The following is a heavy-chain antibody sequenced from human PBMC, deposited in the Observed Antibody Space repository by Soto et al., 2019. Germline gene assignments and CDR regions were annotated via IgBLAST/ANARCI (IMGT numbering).Heavy chain of an antibody. D-gene: IGHD3-10*01. J-gene: IGHJ4*02. CDR2: IYPGDSNT. CDR3: AKDRLWFGRATEDN. Sequence: GESLKISCKGSGYSVTSYWIGWVRQMPGKGLEWMGIIYPGDSNTRYSPSFQGQVTISADKSTSTVYLQWSSLKASDTAIYYCAKDRLWFGRATEDNWGQGIQVTVSS. CDR1: GYSVTSYW. V-gene: IGHV5-51*01.